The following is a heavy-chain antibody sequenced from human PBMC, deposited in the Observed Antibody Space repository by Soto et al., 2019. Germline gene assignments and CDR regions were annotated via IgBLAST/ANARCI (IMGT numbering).Heavy chain of an antibody. CDR2: INPSGSI. CDR3: ATFVGATTVTRGSPRDY. CDR1: GGSFSGYH. V-gene: IGHV4-34*01. J-gene: IGHJ4*02. D-gene: IGHD4-4*01. Sequence: VQLQQWGAGLLKPSETLSLTCAVYGGSFSGYHWSWFRQPPGKGLEWIGEINPSGSINYNPSLMSRVTISVDTSKNQFSLNLSSVTVSDTAVYYCATFVGATTVTRGSPRDYWGQGTLVTVSS.